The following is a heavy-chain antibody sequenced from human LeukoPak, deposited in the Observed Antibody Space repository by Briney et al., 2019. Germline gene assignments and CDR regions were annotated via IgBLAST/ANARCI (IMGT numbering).Heavy chain of an antibody. D-gene: IGHD1-26*01. CDR3: ARALGSSSDY. Sequence: GGSLRLSCAASGFTFSSYWMHWVRHAPGKGLVWVSRITSDGSSTSYADSVKGRFTISRDNAKNTLYLQMNSLRAEDTAVFYCARALGSSSDYWGQGTLVTVSS. CDR1: GFTFSSYW. V-gene: IGHV3-74*01. J-gene: IGHJ4*02. CDR2: ITSDGSST.